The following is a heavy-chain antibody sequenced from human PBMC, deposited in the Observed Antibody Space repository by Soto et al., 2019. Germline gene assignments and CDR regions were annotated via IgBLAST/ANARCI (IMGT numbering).Heavy chain of an antibody. CDR2: ISYDGGSE. CDR1: GFTFLTHA. V-gene: IGHV3-30*14. Sequence: GGSLRLSCEASGFTFLTHAMHWVRQAPGKGLEWVAVISYDGGSEYYADSVRGRFSVSRDNSKNTLYLQINNLRREDTAPYYCAREKSSQWLASFDFWGQGTLVTVSS. D-gene: IGHD6-19*01. CDR3: AREKSSQWLASFDF. J-gene: IGHJ4*02.